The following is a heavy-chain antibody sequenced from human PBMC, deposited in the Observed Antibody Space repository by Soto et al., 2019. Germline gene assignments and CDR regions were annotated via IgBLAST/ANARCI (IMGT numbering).Heavy chain of an antibody. J-gene: IGHJ6*03. V-gene: IGHV3-9*01. CDR3: AKGVVEYSGSRENYDILTGPKIHYYYYMDV. D-gene: IGHD3-9*01. Sequence: GGSLRLSCAASGFTFDDYGMHWVRQAPGKGLEWVSGISWNSGSIGYADSVKGRFTISRDNAKNSLYLQMNSLRAEDTALYYCAKGVVEYSGSRENYDILTGPKIHYYYYMDVWGKGTTVTV. CDR1: GFTFDDYG. CDR2: ISWNSGSI.